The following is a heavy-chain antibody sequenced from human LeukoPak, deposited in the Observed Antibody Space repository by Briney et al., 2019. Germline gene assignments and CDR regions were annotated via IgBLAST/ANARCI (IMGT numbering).Heavy chain of an antibody. V-gene: IGHV1-24*01. CDR3: ATRFSSDYDSSGYYNFDY. Sequence: ASVKVSCKVSGYTLTELSMHWVRQAPGKGLEWMGGFDPEDGETIYAQKFQGRVTMTEDTSTDTAYMELSSLRSEDTAVYYCATRFSSDYDSSGYYNFDYWGQGTLVTVSS. J-gene: IGHJ4*02. CDR2: FDPEDGET. D-gene: IGHD3-22*01. CDR1: GYTLTELS.